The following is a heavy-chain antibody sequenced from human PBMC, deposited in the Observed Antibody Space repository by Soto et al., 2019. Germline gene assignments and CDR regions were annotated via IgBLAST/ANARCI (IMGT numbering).Heavy chain of an antibody. V-gene: IGHV3-30*03. D-gene: IGHD6-19*01. CDR1: GFTFRSYD. J-gene: IGHJ4*02. Sequence: GGSLRLSCTASGFTFRSYDMHWVRQALGKGLEWVALISYDGSKKYYADSVKSRFTISRDNSKNTLYLQMNSPRGDDTAIYYCASRIAVTAIDYWGQGALVTVSS. CDR3: ASRIAVTAIDY. CDR2: ISYDGSKK.